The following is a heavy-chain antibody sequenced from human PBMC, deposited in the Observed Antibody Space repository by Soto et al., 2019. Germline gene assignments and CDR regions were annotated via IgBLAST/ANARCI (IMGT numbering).Heavy chain of an antibody. CDR1: GFTFSGFG. Sequence: GGSLRLSCAASGFTFSGFGMHWVRQAPGKGLEWVAVIWYDGSDKYYADSVKGRFTISRDNSKNTLYLQMNSLRAEDTAVYHCAFGNLSYYFDYWGQGTPVTVSS. J-gene: IGHJ4*02. CDR2: IWYDGSDK. V-gene: IGHV3-33*01. CDR3: AFGNLSYYFDY. D-gene: IGHD3-16*01.